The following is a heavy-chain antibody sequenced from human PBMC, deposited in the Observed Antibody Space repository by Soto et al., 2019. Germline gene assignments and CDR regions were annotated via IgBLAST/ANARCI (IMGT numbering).Heavy chain of an antibody. D-gene: IGHD3-22*01. CDR2: IIPIFGTA. Sequence: QVQLVQSGAEVKKPGSSVKVSCKASGGTFSSYVISWVRQAPGQGLERMGGIIPIFGTANYAQKFQGRVTITADESTSTAYMELSSLRSEDTAVYYCARRPDYYDSSGHWYFDLWGRGTLVTVSS. CDR3: ARRPDYYDSSGHWYFDL. V-gene: IGHV1-69*01. J-gene: IGHJ2*01. CDR1: GGTFSSYV.